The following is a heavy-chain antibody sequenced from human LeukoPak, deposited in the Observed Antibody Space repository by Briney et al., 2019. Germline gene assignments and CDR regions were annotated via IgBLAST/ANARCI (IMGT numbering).Heavy chain of an antibody. J-gene: IGHJ6*02. V-gene: IGHV3-23*01. CDR2: IGSSVNTT. Sequence: PGGSLRLACAASGFTFSICALSWVRQAPGKGLEWVSSIGSSVNTTHYADSVKGRFTISRDNSKNTLYLQMNSLRAEDTAIYYCARDQAFDGFYYSYGMDVWGLGTTVIVSS. CDR1: GFTFSICA. D-gene: IGHD3-9*01. CDR3: ARDQAFDGFYYSYGMDV.